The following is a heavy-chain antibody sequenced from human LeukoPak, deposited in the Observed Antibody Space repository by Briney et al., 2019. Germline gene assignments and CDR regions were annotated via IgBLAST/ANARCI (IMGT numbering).Heavy chain of an antibody. Sequence: SETLSLTCAVYGGSFSGYYWSWIRQSPGKGLEWIGEINHSGSTNYNPSLKSRVTISVDTSKNQFSLKLSSVTAADTAVYYCAGSVGATSDYFDYWGQGTLVTVSS. D-gene: IGHD1-26*01. V-gene: IGHV4-34*01. CDR3: AGSVGATSDYFDY. CDR2: INHSGST. CDR1: GGSFSGYY. J-gene: IGHJ4*02.